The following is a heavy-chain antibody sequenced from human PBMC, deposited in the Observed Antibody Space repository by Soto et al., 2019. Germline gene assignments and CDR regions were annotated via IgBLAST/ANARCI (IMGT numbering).Heavy chain of an antibody. CDR3: TRDLVVLMVYAFDY. J-gene: IGHJ4*02. V-gene: IGHV3-49*03. CDR2: IRSKAYGGTT. D-gene: IGHD2-8*01. Sequence: GGSLRLSCTASGFTFGDYAMGWFRQAPGKGLEWVGFIRSKAYGGTTEYAASVKGRFTISRDDSKSIAYLQMNSLKTEDTAVYYCTRDLVVLMVYAFDYWGQGTLVTVSS. CDR1: GFTFGDYA.